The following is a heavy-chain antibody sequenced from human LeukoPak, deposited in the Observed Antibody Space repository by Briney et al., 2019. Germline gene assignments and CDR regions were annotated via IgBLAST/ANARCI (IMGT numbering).Heavy chain of an antibody. CDR3: ASLYDSSGYSDY. CDR1: GGSISSYY. V-gene: IGHV4-59*01. J-gene: IGHJ4*02. Sequence: SETLSLTCTVSGGSISSYYWSWIRQPPGKGLEWIGYIYYSGSTNYNPSLKSRVTISLDTSKNQFSLRLSSVTAADTAVYYCASLYDSSGYSDYWGQGTLVTVSS. CDR2: IYYSGST. D-gene: IGHD3-22*01.